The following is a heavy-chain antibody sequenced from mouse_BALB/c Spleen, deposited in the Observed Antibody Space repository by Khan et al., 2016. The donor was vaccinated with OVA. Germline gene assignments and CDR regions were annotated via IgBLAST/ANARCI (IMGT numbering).Heavy chain of an antibody. Sequence: EVKLLESGPGLVKPSQSLSLTCTVTGYSITSDYAWNWIRQFPGNKLEWMGHISYSGNTKYNPSLKSRISVTRDTSKNQIFLQLNSVTAEDTATYYGARVYGGYFDYWGQGTTLTVSS. J-gene: IGHJ2*01. D-gene: IGHD2-10*02. CDR3: ARVYGGYFDY. CDR1: GYSITSDYA. V-gene: IGHV3-2*02. CDR2: ISYSGNT.